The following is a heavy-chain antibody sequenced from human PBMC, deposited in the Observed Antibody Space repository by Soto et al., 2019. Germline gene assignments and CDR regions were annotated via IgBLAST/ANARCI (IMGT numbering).Heavy chain of an antibody. V-gene: IGHV4-39*01. Sequence: PSETLSLTCTVSGGSIRSSSYYGGGIRQPPGKGLEWIGSIYYSGSTYYNPSLKSRVTISVDTSKNQFSLKLSSVTAADTAVYYCARRLYYDSSGFEGGGMDVWGQGTTVT. CDR3: ARRLYYDSSGFEGGGMDV. CDR2: IYYSGST. CDR1: GGSIRSSSYY. J-gene: IGHJ6*02. D-gene: IGHD3-22*01.